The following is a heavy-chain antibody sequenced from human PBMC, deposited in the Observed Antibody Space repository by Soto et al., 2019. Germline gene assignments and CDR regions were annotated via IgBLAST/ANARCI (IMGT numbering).Heavy chain of an antibody. CDR1: GGTFSSYA. Sequence: QVQLVQSGAEVKKPGSSVKVSCKASGGTFSSYAISWVRQAPGQGLEWMGGIIPIFGTPHYAQKFQGRGTITADDSTSTAYMELSSLRSEDTAVYYCARPIVGAIKGVYYYYGMDVWGQGTTVTVS. CDR3: ARPIVGAIKGVYYYYGMDV. D-gene: IGHD1-26*01. V-gene: IGHV1-69*01. CDR2: IIPIFGTP. J-gene: IGHJ6*02.